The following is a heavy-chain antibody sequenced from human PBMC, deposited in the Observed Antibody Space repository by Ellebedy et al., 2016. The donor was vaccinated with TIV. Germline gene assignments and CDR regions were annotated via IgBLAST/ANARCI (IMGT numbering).Heavy chain of an antibody. D-gene: IGHD3-22*01. CDR2: IRGSGVAT. CDR1: GFTFSSYA. Sequence: PGGSLRLSCAASGFTFSSYALSWVRQAPGKGLEWVSSIRGSGVATYYADSVKGRFTTSRDNSKNTLYLQMNSLRADDTAVYFCAKSLSSGYPPGYYYYYGFDVWGQGTTLTVSS. V-gene: IGHV3-23*01. CDR3: AKSLSSGYPPGYYYYYGFDV. J-gene: IGHJ6*02.